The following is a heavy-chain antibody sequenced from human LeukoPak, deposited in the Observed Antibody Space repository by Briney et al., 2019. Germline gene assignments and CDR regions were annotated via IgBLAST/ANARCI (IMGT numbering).Heavy chain of an antibody. CDR3: ARHSYDFWSGYTYYFDY. CDR1: GGSFSGYY. V-gene: IGHV4-34*01. D-gene: IGHD3-3*01. CDR2: INHSGST. J-gene: IGHJ4*02. Sequence: SETLSLTCAVYGGSFSGYYGSWIRQPPGKGLEWIGEINHSGSTNYNPSLKSRVTISVDTSKNQFSLKLSSVTAADTAVYYCARHSYDFWSGYTYYFDYWGQGTLVTVSS.